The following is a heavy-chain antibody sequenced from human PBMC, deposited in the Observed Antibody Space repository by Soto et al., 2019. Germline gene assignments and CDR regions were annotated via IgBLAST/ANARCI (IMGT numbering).Heavy chain of an antibody. CDR2: IYYSGST. CDR1: GGSISSGDYY. CDR3: ASTRYYYDSSGPFDY. D-gene: IGHD3-22*01. Sequence: PSETLSLTCTVSGGSISSGDYYWSWIRQPPGKGLEWIGYIYYSGSTYYNPSLKSRVTISVDTSKNQFSLKLSSVTAADTAVYYCASTRYYYDSSGPFDYWGQGTLVTVSS. J-gene: IGHJ4*02. V-gene: IGHV4-30-4*01.